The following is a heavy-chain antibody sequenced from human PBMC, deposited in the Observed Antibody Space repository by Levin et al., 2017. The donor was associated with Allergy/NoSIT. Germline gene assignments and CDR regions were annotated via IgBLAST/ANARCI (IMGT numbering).Heavy chain of an antibody. CDR2: INWNGGST. V-gene: IGHV3-20*04. CDR3: ARVGYGSGSYYFGY. D-gene: IGHD3-10*01. J-gene: IGHJ4*02. Sequence: GSLRLSCAASGFTFDDHGMSWVRQAPGKGLEWVSGINWNGGSTGYADPVKGRFTISRDNAKNSLYLQMNSLRAEDTALYYFARVGYGSGSYYFGYWGQGTLVTVSS. CDR1: GFTFDDHG.